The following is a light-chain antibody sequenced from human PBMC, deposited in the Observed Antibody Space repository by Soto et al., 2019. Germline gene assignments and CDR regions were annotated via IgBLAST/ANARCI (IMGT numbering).Light chain of an antibody. CDR3: GSWDNNLRAYV. Sequence: QSVLIQPPSASGTPGQRVTISCSGSSSNIGSNIVNWYQQLPGTAPKLLIYSNNQRPSGVPDRFSGSKSGTSATLGIAGLQTGDEGDYYCGSWDNNLRAYVFGTGTKLTVL. CDR2: SNN. V-gene: IGLV1-44*01. CDR1: SSNIGSNI. J-gene: IGLJ1*01.